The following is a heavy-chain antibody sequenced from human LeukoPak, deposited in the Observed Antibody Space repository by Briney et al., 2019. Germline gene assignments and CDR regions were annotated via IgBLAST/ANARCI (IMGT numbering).Heavy chain of an antibody. CDR3: ARDLGDYENY. CDR2: IIPIFGTA. V-gene: IGHV1-69*13. D-gene: IGHD4-17*01. J-gene: IGHJ4*02. CDR1: GYTFTSNY. Sequence: SVKVSCKASGYTFTSNYIHWVRQAPGQGLEWMGGIIPIFGTANYAQKFQGRVTITADESTSTAYMELSSLRSEDTAVYYCARDLGDYENYWGQGTLVTVSS.